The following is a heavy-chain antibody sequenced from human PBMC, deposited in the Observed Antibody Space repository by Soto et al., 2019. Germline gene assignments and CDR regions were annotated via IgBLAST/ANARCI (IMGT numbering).Heavy chain of an antibody. CDR2: ISYDGSNK. Sequence: GGSLRLSCAASGFTFSSYSMGWVRQAPGKGLEWVAVISYDGSNKYYADSVKGRFTISRDNSKNTLYLQMNSLRAEDTAVYYCAKDGYSGYDYGNYFDYWGQGTLVTVSS. V-gene: IGHV3-30*18. D-gene: IGHD5-12*01. CDR1: GFTFSSYS. J-gene: IGHJ4*02. CDR3: AKDGYSGYDYGNYFDY.